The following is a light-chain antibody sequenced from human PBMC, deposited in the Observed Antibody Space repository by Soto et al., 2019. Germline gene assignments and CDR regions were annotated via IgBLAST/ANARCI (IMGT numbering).Light chain of an antibody. V-gene: IGKV1-39*01. CDR1: QDVPNY. Sequence: DIQMTQYTSSLSASVGDRVTITCQERQDVPNYLNWYQHKPGKARKXLIYDASNLERGVPSRFSGISCGTVGTINLRSLQAEDAATYDCQQTYCIPITFGQGTRLEIK. CDR3: QQTYCIPIT. CDR2: DAS. J-gene: IGKJ5*01.